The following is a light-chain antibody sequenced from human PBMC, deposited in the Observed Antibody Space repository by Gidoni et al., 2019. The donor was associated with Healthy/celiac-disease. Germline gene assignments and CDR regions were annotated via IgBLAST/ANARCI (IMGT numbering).Light chain of an antibody. V-gene: IGKV3-20*01. J-gene: IGKJ1*01. CDR3: QQYGSSRT. Sequence: IVLTPSPGTLSLSPGERATLSCRASQSISSSYLSWYQQKPGQAPKLLIYGASSRATGIPDRCSGSGSGTDFTLTISRLEPEDFAVYYCQQYGSSRTFGQGTKVEIK. CDR1: QSISSSY. CDR2: GAS.